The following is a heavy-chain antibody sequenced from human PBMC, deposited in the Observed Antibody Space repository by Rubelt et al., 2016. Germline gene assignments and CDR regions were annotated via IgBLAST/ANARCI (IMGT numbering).Heavy chain of an antibody. D-gene: IGHD3-22*01. CDR3: ARGKEGLGVTMMDY. J-gene: IGHJ4*02. V-gene: IGHV4-34*01. CDR1: GGSFSGYY. CDR2: INHSGST. Sequence: QVQLQQWGAGLLKPSETLSLTCAVYGGSFSGYYWSWIRQPPGKGLEWIGEINHSGSTNYNPALKGRVTIPVDTAKNQVSLKLSSVTAADTAVYYCARGKEGLGVTMMDYWGQGTLVTVSS.